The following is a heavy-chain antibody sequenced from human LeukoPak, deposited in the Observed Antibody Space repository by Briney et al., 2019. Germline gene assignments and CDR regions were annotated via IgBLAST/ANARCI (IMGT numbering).Heavy chain of an antibody. V-gene: IGHV3-74*01. J-gene: IGHJ6*03. D-gene: IGHD3-3*01. CDR3: AAGGGWDPSFGVVTHIDA. Sequence: GGSLRLSRVTYGFTFSGYWMHWVRQGPEKGLELVSRIDNDGHGIIYADSVKGRFTTSRDNVKNTLYLQMNSLRVEDTAVYYCAAGGGWDPSFGVVTHIDAWGKGTTVVVS. CDR1: GFTFSGYW. CDR2: IDNDGHGI.